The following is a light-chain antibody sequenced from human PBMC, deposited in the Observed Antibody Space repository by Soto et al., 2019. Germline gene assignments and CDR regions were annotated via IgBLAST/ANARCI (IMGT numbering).Light chain of an antibody. CDR3: GSYTISSSRV. CDR1: SRDVGAYDF. J-gene: IGLJ1*01. CDR2: DVS. V-gene: IGLV2-14*03. Sequence: ALTQPASVSGSPGQSITISCTGTSRDVGAYDFVSWYQQHPGKAPKLMIYDVSNRPSGVSTRFSGSKSGNTASLTISGLQAEDEADYYCGSYTISSSRVFGTGTKVTVL.